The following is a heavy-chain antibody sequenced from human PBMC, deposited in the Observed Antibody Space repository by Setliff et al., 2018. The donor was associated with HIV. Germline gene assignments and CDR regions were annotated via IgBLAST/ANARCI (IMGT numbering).Heavy chain of an antibody. Sequence: KASETLSLTCTVSGGSISRRDYCWGWIRQPPGKGLEWIGSVYYTWNTYYNPSLKSRVTVSVDTSKNQFSLKLSSVTAADTAVYYCAREHDYSNYRRLDSWGQGILVTVSS. CDR3: AREHDYSNYRRLDS. J-gene: IGHJ4*02. CDR2: VYYTWNT. CDR1: GGSISRRDYC. D-gene: IGHD4-4*01. V-gene: IGHV4-39*02.